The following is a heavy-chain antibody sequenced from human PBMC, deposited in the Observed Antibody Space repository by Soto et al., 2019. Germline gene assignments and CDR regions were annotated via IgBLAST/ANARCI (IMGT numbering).Heavy chain of an antibody. Sequence: QVQLQESGPGLVKPSQTLSLTCTVSGGSISGGDYYWSWIRQPPGKGLEWIGFIYYSGGTYYKPSLKSRVTISVDTSKNKFSLNLSSVTAADTAVYYCARASTGELWVYANWFDPWGPGTLVTVSS. V-gene: IGHV4-30-4*01. J-gene: IGHJ5*02. CDR1: GGSISGGDYY. CDR3: ARASTGELWVYANWFDP. D-gene: IGHD3-16*01. CDR2: IYYSGGT.